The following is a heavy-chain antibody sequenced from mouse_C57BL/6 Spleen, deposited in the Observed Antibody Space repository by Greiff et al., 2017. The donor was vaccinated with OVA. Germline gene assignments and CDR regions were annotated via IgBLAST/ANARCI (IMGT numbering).Heavy chain of an antibody. CDR2: ISSGGSYT. Sequence: EVKVVESGGDLVKPGGSLKLSCAASGFTFSSYGMSWVRQTPDKRLEWVATISSGGSYTYYPDSVKGRFTISRDNGKNTLYLQMSSLKSEDTAMYYCARGDGYDYFDYWGQGTTLTVSS. CDR1: GFTFSSYG. V-gene: IGHV5-6*02. J-gene: IGHJ2*01. CDR3: ARGDGYDYFDY. D-gene: IGHD2-2*01.